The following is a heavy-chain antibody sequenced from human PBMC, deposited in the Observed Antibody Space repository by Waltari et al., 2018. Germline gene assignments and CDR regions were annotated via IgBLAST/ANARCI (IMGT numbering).Heavy chain of an antibody. CDR2: IYHSGST. Sequence: QVQLQESGPGLVKPSETLSLTCAVSGYSISRGYYWGWIRQPPGKGLEWIGSIYHSGSTYYNPSLKSRVTISVDTSKNQFSLKLSSVTAADTAVYYCARQEYSSPGDYWGQGTLVTVSS. CDR3: ARQEYSSPGDY. D-gene: IGHD6-6*01. V-gene: IGHV4-38-2*01. CDR1: GYSISRGYY. J-gene: IGHJ4*02.